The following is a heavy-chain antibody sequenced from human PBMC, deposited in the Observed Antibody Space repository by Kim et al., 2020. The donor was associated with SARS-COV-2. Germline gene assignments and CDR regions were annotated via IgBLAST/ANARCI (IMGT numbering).Heavy chain of an antibody. D-gene: IGHD2-2*01. CDR3: ARVSCSRASCYPRGAFDI. CDR1: GFTFSSYW. V-gene: IGHV3-74*01. CDR2: INSDGSST. Sequence: GGSLRLSCAASGFTFSSYWMHWVRQAPGKGLVWVSRINSDGSSTSSADSVKGRFTICRDNAKNTLYLQMNCLRAEDTAVYYCARVSCSRASCYPRGAFDIWGKGTMVTVSS. J-gene: IGHJ3*02.